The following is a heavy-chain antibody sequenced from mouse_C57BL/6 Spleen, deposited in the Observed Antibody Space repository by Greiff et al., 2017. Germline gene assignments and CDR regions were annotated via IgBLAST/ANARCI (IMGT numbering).Heavy chain of an antibody. CDR3: AYGNSFDY. J-gene: IGHJ2*01. V-gene: IGHV1-69*01. Sequence: QVQLPQPGAELVMPGASVKLSCKASGYTFTSYWMPWVKQRPGQGLEWIGEIDPSDSYTNYNQKFKGKSTWTVDKSSSTAYMQLSSLTSEDSAVYYCAYGNSFDYWGQGTTLTVSS. D-gene: IGHD2-1*01. CDR2: IDPSDSYT. CDR1: GYTFTSYW.